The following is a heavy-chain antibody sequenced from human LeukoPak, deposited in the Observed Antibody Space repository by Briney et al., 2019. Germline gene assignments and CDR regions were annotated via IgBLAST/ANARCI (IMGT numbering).Heavy chain of an antibody. J-gene: IGHJ1*01. CDR1: GGSMSGYY. CDR3: ARDFTRNSYAVAEFFHP. Sequence: SETLSLTCTVSGGSMSGYYWNWIRQSAGKGLEWIGRIYANGGTNYNPSLRSRVSMSVDTSKNQFSLKLTSVTAADTALYYCARDFTRNSYAVAEFFHPWGQGTLVSVSS. D-gene: IGHD5-18*01. CDR2: IYANGGT. V-gene: IGHV4-4*07.